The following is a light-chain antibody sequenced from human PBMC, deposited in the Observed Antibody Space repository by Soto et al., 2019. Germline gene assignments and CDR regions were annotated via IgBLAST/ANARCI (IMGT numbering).Light chain of an antibody. CDR1: SSNIGINT. J-gene: IGLJ1*01. V-gene: IGLV1-44*01. CDR3: QSYDKRLTAYV. CDR2: TDN. Sequence: QSVLTQPPSASGTPGQRVTISCSGGSSNIGINTVNWYQQLPGTAPKVLIYTDNERPSGVPDRFSASKSGTSASLAITGLQAEDEGHYYCQSYDKRLTAYVFGTGTKVTVL.